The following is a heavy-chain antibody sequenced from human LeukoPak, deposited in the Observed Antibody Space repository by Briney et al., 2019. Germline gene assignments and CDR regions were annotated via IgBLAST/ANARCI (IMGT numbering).Heavy chain of an antibody. CDR3: AKEPTIAAAGYDAFDI. Sequence: GGSLRLSCAASGFTFSSYNMNWVRQAPGKGLEWVSSISSSSSYIFYADSVKGRFTISRDNAKNSLYLQMNSLRAEDTAVYYCAKEPTIAAAGYDAFDIWGQGTMVTVSS. CDR1: GFTFSSYN. V-gene: IGHV3-21*01. CDR2: ISSSSSYI. D-gene: IGHD6-13*01. J-gene: IGHJ3*02.